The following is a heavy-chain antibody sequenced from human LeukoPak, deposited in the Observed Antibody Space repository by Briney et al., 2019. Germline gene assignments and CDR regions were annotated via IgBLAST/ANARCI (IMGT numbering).Heavy chain of an antibody. Sequence: PGGSLRLSCAASGFTFSSYTMTWVRQAPGKGLEWVSSICDRGNRTYYADSVKGRFTIKRHKPKNKLYLQLNSLRAEDTAVYYCAKEFRPGSSFDYWGQGTLVTVSS. CDR2: ICDRGNRT. J-gene: IGHJ4*02. D-gene: IGHD6-6*01. CDR3: AKEFRPGSSFDY. CDR1: GFTFSSYT. V-gene: IGHV3-23*01.